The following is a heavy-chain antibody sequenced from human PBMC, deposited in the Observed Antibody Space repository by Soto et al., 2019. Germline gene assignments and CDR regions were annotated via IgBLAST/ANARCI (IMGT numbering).Heavy chain of an antibody. CDR1: GDSVSSNSAA. Sequence: SQTLSLTCVISGDSVSSNSAAWNWIRQSPSRGLEWLGRTYYRSKWYNDYAVSVKSRITINPDTSKNQFSLQLNSVTPEDTAVYYCAGRELELGLMDVWGQGTTVIVSS. CDR2: TYYRSKWYN. V-gene: IGHV6-1*01. D-gene: IGHD1-7*01. CDR3: AGRELELGLMDV. J-gene: IGHJ6*02.